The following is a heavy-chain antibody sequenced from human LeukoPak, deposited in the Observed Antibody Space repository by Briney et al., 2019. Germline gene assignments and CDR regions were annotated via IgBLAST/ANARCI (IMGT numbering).Heavy chain of an antibody. CDR3: AREGEQLARGGFYYYYGMDV. J-gene: IGHJ6*02. V-gene: IGHV4-4*07. CDR1: GGSISSYY. CDR2: IYTSGST. D-gene: IGHD6-13*01. Sequence: SETLSLTCTVSGGSISSYYWSWIRQPAGKGLEWIGRIYTSGSTNYNPSLKNRVTMSVDTSKNQFSLKLSSVTAADTAVYYCAREGEQLARGGFYYYYGMDVWGQGTTVTVSS.